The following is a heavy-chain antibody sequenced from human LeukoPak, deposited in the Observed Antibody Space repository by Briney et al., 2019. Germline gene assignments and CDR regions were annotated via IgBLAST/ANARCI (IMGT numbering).Heavy chain of an antibody. Sequence: SETLSLTCTVSGYSISSGYYWGWIRQPPGKGLAWIGSIYHSGSTYYNPSLKSRVTISVDTSKNQFSLKLSSVTAADTAVYYCARGYYWGQGTLVTVSS. J-gene: IGHJ4*02. CDR1: GYSISSGYY. CDR2: IYHSGST. CDR3: ARGYY. V-gene: IGHV4-38-2*02.